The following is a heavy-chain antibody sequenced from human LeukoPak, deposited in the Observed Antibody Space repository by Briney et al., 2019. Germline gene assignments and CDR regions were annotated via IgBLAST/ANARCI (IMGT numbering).Heavy chain of an antibody. CDR2: ISSGSSYT. D-gene: IGHD5-18*01. V-gene: IGHV3-11*03. CDR3: ASGRQYSYGFRY. J-gene: IGHJ4*02. Sequence: PGGSLRLSCAASGFTFSDYYMSWIRQAPGKGLEWVSYISSGSSYTNYADSVKGRFTISRDNAKNSLYLQMNSLRAEDTAVYYCASGRQYSYGFRYWGQGTLVTVSS. CDR1: GFTFSDYY.